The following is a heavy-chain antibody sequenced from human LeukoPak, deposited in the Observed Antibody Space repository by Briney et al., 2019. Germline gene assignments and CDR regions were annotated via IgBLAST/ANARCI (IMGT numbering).Heavy chain of an antibody. Sequence: GESLKISCKGSGYSFNTYWIGWVRQMPGKGLEWMGIIYPGDSDTRYSPSFQGQVTISADKSISTAYLQWSSLKASDTAMYYCARNGDGYNFHFDYWGQGTLVTVSS. CDR3: ARNGDGYNFHFDY. V-gene: IGHV5-51*01. CDR2: IYPGDSDT. D-gene: IGHD5-24*01. J-gene: IGHJ4*02. CDR1: GYSFNTYW.